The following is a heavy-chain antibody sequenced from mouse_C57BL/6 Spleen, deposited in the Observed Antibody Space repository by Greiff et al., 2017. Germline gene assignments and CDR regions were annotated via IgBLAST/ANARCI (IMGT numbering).Heavy chain of an antibody. D-gene: IGHD2-4*01. V-gene: IGHV5-4*03. CDR1: GFTFSSYA. Sequence: EVMLVESGGGLVKPGGSLKLSCAASGFTFSSYAMSWVRQTPEKRLEWVATISDGGSYTYYPDNVKGRFTISRDNAKNNLYLQMSHLKSEDTAMYYCARGGYDYDEGYYFDYWGQGTTLTVSS. CDR2: ISDGGSYT. J-gene: IGHJ2*01. CDR3: ARGGYDYDEGYYFDY.